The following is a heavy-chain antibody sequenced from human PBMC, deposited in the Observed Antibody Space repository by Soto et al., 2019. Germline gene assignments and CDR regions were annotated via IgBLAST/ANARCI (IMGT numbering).Heavy chain of an antibody. J-gene: IGHJ5*02. Sequence: ASETLSLTCTVSGGSISGYYWHWIRQPPGKGLEWIGYIYYSGGTNYNPSLKSRVTISVDTSRNQFSLKLSSVTAADTAVYYCARGATTRILNWFDPWGQGTLVTVSS. CDR2: IYYSGGT. D-gene: IGHD1-1*01. CDR3: ARGATTRILNWFDP. CDR1: GGSISGYY. V-gene: IGHV4-59*01.